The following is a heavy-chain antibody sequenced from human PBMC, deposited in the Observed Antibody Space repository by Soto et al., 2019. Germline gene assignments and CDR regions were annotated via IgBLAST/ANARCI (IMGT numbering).Heavy chain of an antibody. CDR2: MKQDGRET. V-gene: IGHV3-7*04. CDR1: AFTFSNYW. CDR3: ARGGNVPFDI. J-gene: IGHJ3*02. Sequence: LRLSCAASAFTFSNYWMSWVRQAPGKGLEWVATMKQDGRETYYVDSVKGRFTISRDNAKNSLYLQMNCLRAEDTAVYYCARGGNVPFDIWGPGTMVTVSS. D-gene: IGHD3-10*02.